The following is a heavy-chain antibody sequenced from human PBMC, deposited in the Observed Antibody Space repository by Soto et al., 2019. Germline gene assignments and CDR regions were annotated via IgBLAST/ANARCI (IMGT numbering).Heavy chain of an antibody. CDR1: GGSFSGYY. J-gene: IGHJ4*02. V-gene: IGHV4-34*01. CDR2: INHSGST. Sequence: PSXTLSLTCAVYGGSFSGYYCSWIRQPPGKGLEWIGEINHSGSTNYNPSLKSRVTISVDTSKNQFSLKLSSVTAADTAVYYCARRWGRTFDYWGQGTLVTVSS. D-gene: IGHD7-27*01. CDR3: ARRWGRTFDY.